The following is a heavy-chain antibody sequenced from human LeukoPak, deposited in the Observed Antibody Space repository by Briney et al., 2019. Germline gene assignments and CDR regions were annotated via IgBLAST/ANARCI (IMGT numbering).Heavy chain of an antibody. CDR3: AKGGIQWIQLWFDAFDI. CDR2: IRGSGGNT. CDR1: GFTFSSYG. Sequence: GGSLRLSCAASGFTFSSYGMSWVRQAPGRGLEWVSSIRGSGGNTYYADSVKGRFTISRDNSKNTLYLQMNSLRAEDTAVYYCAKGGIQWIQLWFDAFDIWGQGTMVTVSS. J-gene: IGHJ3*02. D-gene: IGHD5-18*01. V-gene: IGHV3-23*01.